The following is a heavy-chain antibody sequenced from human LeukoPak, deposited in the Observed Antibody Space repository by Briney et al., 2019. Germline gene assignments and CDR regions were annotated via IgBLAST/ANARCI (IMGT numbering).Heavy chain of an antibody. Sequence: GGSLRLSCAASGFTFSSYAMSWVRQAPGKGLEWVSGISGSGGSTYYADSVKGRFTISRDNAKNSLYLQMNSLRAEDTAVYYCARAYYDILTGYYYWGQGTLVTVSS. CDR2: ISGSGGST. D-gene: IGHD3-9*01. V-gene: IGHV3-23*01. J-gene: IGHJ4*02. CDR3: ARAYYDILTGYYY. CDR1: GFTFSSYA.